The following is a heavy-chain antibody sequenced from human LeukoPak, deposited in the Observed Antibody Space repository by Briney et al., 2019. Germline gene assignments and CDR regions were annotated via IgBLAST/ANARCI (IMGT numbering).Heavy chain of an antibody. Sequence: GGSLRLSCAASGFTFSTYAMSWVRQAPGKGLEWVSAISGSGGSTYYADSVKGRFTISRDSSKNTLYLQMNSLRAEDTAVYYCARDRRIQLRLGDAFDIWGQGTLVTVSS. J-gene: IGHJ4*02. CDR3: ARDRRIQLRLGDAFDI. CDR1: GFTFSTYA. D-gene: IGHD5-18*01. V-gene: IGHV3-23*01. CDR2: ISGSGGST.